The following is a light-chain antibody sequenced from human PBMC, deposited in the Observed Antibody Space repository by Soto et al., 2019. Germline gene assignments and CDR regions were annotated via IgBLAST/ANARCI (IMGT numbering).Light chain of an antibody. V-gene: IGLV2-14*03. CDR2: EVN. Sequence: QSALTQPASVSGSPGQSITISCTGTSSDVGGTNYVSWYQQHPGKAPKLIIYEVNYRPSADSNRFSGSKSGNTASLTISGLQAEDEADYYCTSYTRSSVLFGGGTKVTVL. CDR3: TSYTRSSVL. J-gene: IGLJ2*01. CDR1: SSDVGGTNY.